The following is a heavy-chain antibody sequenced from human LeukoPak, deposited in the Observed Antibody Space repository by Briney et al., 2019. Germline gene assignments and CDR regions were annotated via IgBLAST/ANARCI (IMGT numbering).Heavy chain of an antibody. V-gene: IGHV1-3*01. CDR1: GYTFTTYA. CDR3: ARDPVGRRWPYCFDS. D-gene: IGHD2-8*02. J-gene: IGHJ4*02. CDR2: INAGNGNT. Sequence: GASVKVSCKASGYTFTTYAIHWVRQAPGQGLEWMGWINAGNGNTKYSQKFQARVTITRDTSTSTAYMELSSLRSEDTAVYYCARDPVGRRWPYCFDSWGPGTLVTASS.